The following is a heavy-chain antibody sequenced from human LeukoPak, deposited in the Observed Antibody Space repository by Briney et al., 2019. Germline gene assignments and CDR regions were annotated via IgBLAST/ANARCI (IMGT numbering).Heavy chain of an antibody. J-gene: IGHJ6*03. V-gene: IGHV3-21*01. CDR1: GFTFSSYS. CDR2: ISSSSSYI. D-gene: IGHD2-2*02. CDR3: ARGAIVVVPAAITPYYMDV. Sequence: GGSLRLSRAASGFTFSSYSMNWVRQAPGKGLEWVSSISSSSSYIYYADSVKGRFTISRDNAKNSLYLQMNSLRAEDTAVYYCARGAIVVVPAAITPYYMDVWGKGTTVTVSS.